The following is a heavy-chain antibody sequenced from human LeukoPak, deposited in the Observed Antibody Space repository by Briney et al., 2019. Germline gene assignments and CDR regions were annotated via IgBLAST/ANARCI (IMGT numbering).Heavy chain of an antibody. CDR2: IKYDGTT. V-gene: IGHV3-15*01. CDR1: GFSFSDAW. Sequence: GGSLRLSCAPSGFSFSDAWLSGVHQAPGKGLEWVGRIKYDGTTDYAAPVKGRFTISRDVSKATLYLQMNSLKTEDTAIYYCTTVSHFYLGGQGTLVTVSP. D-gene: IGHD2/OR15-2a*01. J-gene: IGHJ4*02. CDR3: TTVSHFYL.